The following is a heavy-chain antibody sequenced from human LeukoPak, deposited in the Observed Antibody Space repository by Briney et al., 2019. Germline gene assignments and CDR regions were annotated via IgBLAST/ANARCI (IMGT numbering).Heavy chain of an antibody. CDR2: INWNGGST. D-gene: IGHD1-26*01. CDR3: ARDHEGVVGITGVIDY. CDR1: GFTYEDYG. J-gene: IGHJ4*02. V-gene: IGHV3-20*04. Sequence: GGPLRLPCAPSGFTYEDYGMSWVRHAPGKGLEGVSDINWNGGSTVYAVSVKCRFTISRDNAKTSLYLKMNSLRAEDTAMYYCARDHEGVVGITGVIDYWGQGTLVTVSS.